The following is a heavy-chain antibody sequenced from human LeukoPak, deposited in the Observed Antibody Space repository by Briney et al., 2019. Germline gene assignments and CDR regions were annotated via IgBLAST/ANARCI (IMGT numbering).Heavy chain of an antibody. D-gene: IGHD4-17*01. CDR2: ISGSGGST. Sequence: GGSLRLSCAASGFTFSSYAMSWVRQAPGKGLEWVSAISGSGGSTYYADSVKGRFTISRDNSKNTLYLQMNSLRAEDTAVYYCAREASYGDYQLGYFDYWGQGTLVTVSS. V-gene: IGHV3-23*01. CDR1: GFTFSSYA. CDR3: AREASYGDYQLGYFDY. J-gene: IGHJ4*02.